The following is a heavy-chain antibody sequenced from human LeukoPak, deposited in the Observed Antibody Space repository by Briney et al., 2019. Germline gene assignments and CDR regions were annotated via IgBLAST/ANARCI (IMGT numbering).Heavy chain of an antibody. Sequence: SQSLSLTCTVSGVSISSGGYYWSWIRQPPGKGLEWIGYIYHSGSTYYNPSLKSRVTISVDRSKNQFSLKLSSVTAADTAVYYCARMVGTQKGDYFDYWGQGTLVTVSS. CDR1: GVSISSGGYY. D-gene: IGHD2-21*02. V-gene: IGHV4-30-2*01. CDR3: ARMVGTQKGDYFDY. CDR2: IYHSGST. J-gene: IGHJ4*02.